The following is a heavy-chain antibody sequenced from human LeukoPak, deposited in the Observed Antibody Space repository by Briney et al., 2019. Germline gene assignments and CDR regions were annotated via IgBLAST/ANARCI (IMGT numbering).Heavy chain of an antibody. D-gene: IGHD3-10*01. CDR1: GFTFRTYG. J-gene: IGHJ4*02. CDR2: ISFDGSKR. CDR3: AKGLRWFGNFYFNYFDH. Sequence: PGGSLRLSCAASGFTFRTYGMHWVRQAPGKGLEWVAFISFDGSKRYFTDSVKGRFTISRDNSENTLFLQLDSLRTEDTAVYYCAKGLRWFGNFYFNYFDHWAREPWSPSPQ. V-gene: IGHV3-30*18.